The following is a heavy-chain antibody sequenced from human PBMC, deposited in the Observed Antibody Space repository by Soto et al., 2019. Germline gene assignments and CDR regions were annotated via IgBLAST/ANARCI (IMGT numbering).Heavy chain of an antibody. CDR1: GFTFSSLG. J-gene: IGHJ4*02. CDR3: AKPRGGQPGPFDD. D-gene: IGHD3-16*01. Sequence: PGGSLRLSCAASGFTFSSLGMHWVRQAPGKGLEWVAVIWYDGSSTYYADSVKGRFTISRDNSKNTLYLQMNSLRVEDTAVYYCAKPRGGQPGPFDDWGQGTLVTVS. V-gene: IGHV3-33*06. CDR2: IWYDGSST.